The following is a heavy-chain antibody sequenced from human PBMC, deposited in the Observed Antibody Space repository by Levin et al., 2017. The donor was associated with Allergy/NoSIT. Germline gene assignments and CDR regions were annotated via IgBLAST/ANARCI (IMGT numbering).Heavy chain of an antibody. CDR2: IYPGDSEA. J-gene: IGHJ4*02. CDR3: AAYPWTGRY. CDR1: GYSFTSYW. Sequence: GESLKISCTASGYSFTSYWIGWVRQTPEKGLEWMGFIYPGDSEARYSPSFQGHVTMSVDKSAKTVYLQWNSLRASDPAMYFCAAYPWTGRYWGQGTRVTVSS. V-gene: IGHV5-51*01. D-gene: IGHD2-21*01.